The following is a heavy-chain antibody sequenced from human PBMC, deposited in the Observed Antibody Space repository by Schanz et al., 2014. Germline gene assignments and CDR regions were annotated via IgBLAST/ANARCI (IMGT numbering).Heavy chain of an antibody. V-gene: IGHV4-4*02. CDR1: GASISSNNW. CDR2: IFHTGST. J-gene: IGHJ6*03. Sequence: QVQLQQWGAGLLKPSGTLSLTCAVSGASISSNNWWTWVRQSPGKGLDWIGEIFHTGSTKYNPSLKSRVTVSVDKPKNQFSLKLNSVTAADTAVYYCATVSYDFWSGKDYYSFHMDVWGKGTTVTVSS. D-gene: IGHD3-3*01. CDR3: ATVSYDFWSGKDYYSFHMDV.